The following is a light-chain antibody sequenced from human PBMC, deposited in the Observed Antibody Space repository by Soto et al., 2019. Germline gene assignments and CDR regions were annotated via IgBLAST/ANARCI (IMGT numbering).Light chain of an antibody. CDR1: QTISTY. Sequence: DIQMTQSPSSVSASVGDRVTITCRASQTISTYLVWYQQQPGKAPNLLISDASNLQSGVPSRFSGSGSGTDFTLTITRLQPEDFATYYCQQANTFPLAFGQGTKVEIK. CDR2: DAS. CDR3: QQANTFPLA. J-gene: IGKJ1*01. V-gene: IGKV1-12*01.